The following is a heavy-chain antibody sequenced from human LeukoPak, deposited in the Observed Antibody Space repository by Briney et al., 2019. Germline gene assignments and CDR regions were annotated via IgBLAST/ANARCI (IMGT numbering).Heavy chain of an antibody. CDR1: GGSFSGYY. D-gene: IGHD2-2*02. CDR2: INHSGST. J-gene: IGHJ5*02. Sequence: KASETLSLTCAVYGGSFSGYYWSWIRQPPGKGLEWIGEINHSGSTNYNPSLKSLVTISVDTSKNQFSLKLSSVTAADTAVYYCARDRVVPAAISWFDPWGQGTLVTVSS. V-gene: IGHV4-34*01. CDR3: ARDRVVPAAISWFDP.